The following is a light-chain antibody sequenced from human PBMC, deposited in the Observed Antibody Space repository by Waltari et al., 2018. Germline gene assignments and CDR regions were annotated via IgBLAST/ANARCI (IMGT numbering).Light chain of an antibody. CDR1: SGHNTYA. CDR2: VKSDGSH. V-gene: IGLV4-69*01. Sequence: QVVLTQPPSVSASLGASVKLTCTLASGHNTYALAWHQQQAEKGPQFLMKVKSDGSHTRGDGIPDRFSGSSSGAERYLTISNLQPEDEADYYCQTWATGIFWLFGGGTKLTVL. J-gene: IGLJ3*02. CDR3: QTWATGIFWL.